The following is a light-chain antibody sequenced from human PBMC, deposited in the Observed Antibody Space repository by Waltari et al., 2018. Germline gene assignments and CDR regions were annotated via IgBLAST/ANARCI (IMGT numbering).Light chain of an antibody. CDR1: QILLHTNGYNY. Sequence: DIVVTQSPLSLPVTPGEPASIPCRSSQILLHTNGYNYLDWYLQKPGQSPQLLIYLGSNRAPGVPDRFSGSGSGTDFTLKISRVEAEDVGVYYCTQGLQTPVTFGGGTKVEIK. CDR2: LGS. J-gene: IGKJ4*01. V-gene: IGKV2-28*01. CDR3: TQGLQTPVT.